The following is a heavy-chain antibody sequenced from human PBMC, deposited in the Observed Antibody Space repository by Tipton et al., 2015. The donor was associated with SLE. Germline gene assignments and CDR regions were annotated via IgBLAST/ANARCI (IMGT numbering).Heavy chain of an antibody. J-gene: IGHJ3*02. D-gene: IGHD3-22*01. CDR2: VRHGGVT. CDR3: ARRTTRSSGYFGAFDI. CDR1: GGSFIDSY. Sequence: TLSLTCAVYGGSFIDSYWSWIRQSPGKGLEWIGEVRHGGVTNAKYNPSLKSRVTMSLDISKKQFSLKLTSVTAADTAVYYCARRTTRSSGYFGAFDIWGQGTMVTVSS. V-gene: IGHV4-34*01.